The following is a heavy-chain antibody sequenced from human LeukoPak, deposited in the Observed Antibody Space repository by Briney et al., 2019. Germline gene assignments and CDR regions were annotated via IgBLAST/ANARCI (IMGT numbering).Heavy chain of an antibody. CDR1: GFTVSSNY. V-gene: IGHV3-53*01. CDR3: ARGYYYDSSGYYPYFDY. Sequence: GSLRLSCAASGFTVSSNYMSWVRQAPGKGLEWVSVIYSGGSTYYADSVKGRFTISRDNSKNTLYLQMNSLRAEDTAVYYCARGYYYDSSGYYPYFDYWGQGTLVTVSS. D-gene: IGHD3-22*01. J-gene: IGHJ4*02. CDR2: IYSGGST.